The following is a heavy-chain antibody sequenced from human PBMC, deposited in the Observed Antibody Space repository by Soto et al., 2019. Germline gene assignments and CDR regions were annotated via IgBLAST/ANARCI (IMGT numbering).Heavy chain of an antibody. D-gene: IGHD5-12*01. CDR1: GYTFNGYY. V-gene: IGHV1-2*04. J-gene: IGHJ6*02. Sequence: ASVKVSCKASGYTFNGYYMYWVRQAPGQGLEWMGWINPNSGGTNYAQKFQGWVTMTRDTSISTAYMELSRLRSDDTAVYYCARETIVATITGYYYGMDVWGQGTTVTVSS. CDR2: INPNSGGT. CDR3: ARETIVATITGYYYGMDV.